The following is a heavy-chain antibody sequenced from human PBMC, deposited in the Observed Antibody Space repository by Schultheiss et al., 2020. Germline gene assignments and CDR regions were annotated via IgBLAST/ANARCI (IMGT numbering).Heavy chain of an antibody. Sequence: SETLSLTCTVSGGSISSYYWSWIRQPPGKGLEWIGYIYYSGSTYYNPSLKSRVTISVDTSKNQFSLKLSSVTAADTAVYYCARRNGDDAFDIWGQGTMVTVSS. CDR1: GGSISSYY. J-gene: IGHJ3*02. CDR3: ARRNGDDAFDI. CDR2: IYYSGST. D-gene: IGHD4-17*01. V-gene: IGHV4-59*12.